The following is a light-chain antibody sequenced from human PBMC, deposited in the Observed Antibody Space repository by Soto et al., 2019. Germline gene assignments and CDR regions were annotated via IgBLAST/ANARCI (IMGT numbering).Light chain of an antibody. J-gene: IGKJ4*02. CDR2: AAS. Sequence: DIQMTQSPSSVSASVGDRVTITCRASQGISSGLAWYQQKPGKAPKLLIYAASSLQSGVPSRFCGSGSGIYLPLPISSLQRDDFATCYCQQAKSFTPTLGGGTKVEIK. CDR3: QQAKSFTPT. V-gene: IGKV1-12*01. CDR1: QGISSG.